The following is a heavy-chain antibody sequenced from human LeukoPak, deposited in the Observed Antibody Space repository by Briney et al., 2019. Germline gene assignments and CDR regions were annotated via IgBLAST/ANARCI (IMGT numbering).Heavy chain of an antibody. V-gene: IGHV4-34*01. D-gene: IGHD1-1*01. Sequence: SETLSLTCAVYGGSFSGYYWSWIRQPPGKGLEWIGEINHSGSTNYNPSLKSRVTISVDTSKNQFSLKLSSVTAADTAVYYCASLRLMVWNHNYSYYYGMDVWGQGTTVTVSS. CDR1: GGSFSGYY. CDR3: ASLRLMVWNHNYSYYYGMDV. J-gene: IGHJ6*02. CDR2: INHSGST.